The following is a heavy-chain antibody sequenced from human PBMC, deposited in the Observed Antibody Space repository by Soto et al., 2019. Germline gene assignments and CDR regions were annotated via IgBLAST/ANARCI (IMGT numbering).Heavy chain of an antibody. Sequence: ASVKVSCKASGYTFTSYAMHWVRQAPGQRLEWMGWINAGNGNTKYSQKFQGRVTITRDTSASTAYMELSSLRSEDTAVYYCARDREYQLTFDYWGQGTLVTVS. V-gene: IGHV1-3*01. D-gene: IGHD2-2*01. CDR2: INAGNGNT. CDR1: GYTFTSYA. J-gene: IGHJ4*02. CDR3: ARDREYQLTFDY.